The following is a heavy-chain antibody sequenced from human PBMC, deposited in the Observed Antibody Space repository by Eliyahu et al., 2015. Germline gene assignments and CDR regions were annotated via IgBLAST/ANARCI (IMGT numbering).Heavy chain of an antibody. CDR2: INPKTGGT. Sequence: QVQLVQSGAEVKKPGASVKVSCMASGYTFTDYFIHWVRQAPGQGLEWVGWINPKTGGTNYAQNLQASVTMTRDTSISAAYLELTRLKSDDTAVYFCARVSYSRGLQYGAPYYIDSWGQGTLVTVSS. CDR3: ARVSYSRGLQYGAPYYIDS. J-gene: IGHJ4*02. CDR1: GYTFTDYF. D-gene: IGHD2-21*01. V-gene: IGHV1-2*04.